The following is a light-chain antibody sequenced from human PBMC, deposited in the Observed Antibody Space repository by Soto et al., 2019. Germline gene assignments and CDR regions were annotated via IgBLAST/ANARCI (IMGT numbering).Light chain of an antibody. CDR2: DDD. CDR3: GSWDSSLSAYV. J-gene: IGLJ1*01. Sequence: VLTQPPSVSSAPGQRVTISCSVSSSNIGGNSVSWYQQLPGAAPNLLIYDDDKRPSGIPDRFSGSKSGTSATLGITGFLTGDEADYYCGSWDSSLSAYVFGTGTKVTVL. CDR1: SSNIGGNS. V-gene: IGLV1-51*01.